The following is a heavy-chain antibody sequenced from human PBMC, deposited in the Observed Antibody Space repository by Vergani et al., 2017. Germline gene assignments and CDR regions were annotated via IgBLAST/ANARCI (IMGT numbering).Heavy chain of an antibody. CDR3: ARVAIYDSSGYYYPLDYFDY. CDR1: GGTFSSYA. D-gene: IGHD3-22*01. V-gene: IGHV1-69*13. CDR2: IIPIFGTA. J-gene: IGHJ4*02. Sequence: QVQLVQSGAEVKKPGSSVKVSCKASGGTFSSYAISWVRQAPGHGLEWMGRIIPIFGTANYAQKFQGRVTITADESTSTAYMELSSLRSEDTAVYYCARVAIYDSSGYYYPLDYFDYWGQGTLVTVSS.